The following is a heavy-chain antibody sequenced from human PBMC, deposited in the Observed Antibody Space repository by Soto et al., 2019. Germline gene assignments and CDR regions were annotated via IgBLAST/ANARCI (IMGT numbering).Heavy chain of an antibody. J-gene: IGHJ4*02. V-gene: IGHV1-69*13. D-gene: IGHD3-22*01. CDR2: IIPIFGTA. CDR1: GGTFSSYA. CDR3: ARGEFIVCYYDSSGYYAPDY. Sequence: SVKVSCKASGGTFSSYAISWVRQAPGQGLEWMGGIIPIFGTANYAQKFQGRVTITADESTSTAYMELSSLRSEDTAVYYCARGEFIVCYYDSSGYYAPDYCGQATLLTLS.